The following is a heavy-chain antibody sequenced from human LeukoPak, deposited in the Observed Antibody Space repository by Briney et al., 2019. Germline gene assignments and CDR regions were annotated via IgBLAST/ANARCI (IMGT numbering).Heavy chain of an antibody. D-gene: IGHD3-16*01. CDR3: ARVRYRLAETYIDY. CDR1: GYTFTSYG. J-gene: IGHJ4*02. V-gene: IGHV1-2*02. Sequence: VTSVKVSCKASGYTFTSYGISWVRQAPGQGLEWIGWINPNSGGTNYAQKFQGRVTMTKDTSISTAYMELSRLRSDDTAVYYCARVRYRLAETYIDYWGQGTLVTVSS. CDR2: INPNSGGT.